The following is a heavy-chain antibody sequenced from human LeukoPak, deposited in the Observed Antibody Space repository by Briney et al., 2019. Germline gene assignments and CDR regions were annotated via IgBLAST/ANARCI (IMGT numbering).Heavy chain of an antibody. CDR2: INHSGST. CDR1: GGSFSGYY. CDR3: ARHEQWLATFDP. D-gene: IGHD6-19*01. V-gene: IGHV4-34*01. Sequence: SETLSLTCAVYGGSFSGYYWSWIRQPPGKGLEWIGEINHSGSTNYNPSLKSRVTISVDTSKNQFSLKLTSVTAADTAVYYCARHEQWLATFDPWGQGTLVTVSS. J-gene: IGHJ5*02.